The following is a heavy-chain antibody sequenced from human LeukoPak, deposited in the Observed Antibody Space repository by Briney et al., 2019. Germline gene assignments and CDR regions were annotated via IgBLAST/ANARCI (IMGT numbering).Heavy chain of an antibody. CDR1: GFNFSSYW. J-gene: IGHJ4*02. CDR3: ARVDYDFWSGYYTFSPFDY. Sequence: GSLRLSCAASGFNFSSYWMHWVRQAPGKGLVWVSPINSDGSSTSYADSVKGRFTISRDNAKNTLYLQMNSLRAEDTAVYYCARVDYDFWSGYYTFSPFDYWGQGTLVTVSS. D-gene: IGHD3-3*01. V-gene: IGHV3-74*01. CDR2: INSDGSST.